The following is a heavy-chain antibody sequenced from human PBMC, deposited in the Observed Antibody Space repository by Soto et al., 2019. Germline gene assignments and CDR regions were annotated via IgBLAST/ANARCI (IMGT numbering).Heavy chain of an antibody. V-gene: IGHV4-39*01. Sequence: PSETLSLSCTVSGGSISSSSYYWGWIRQPPGKGLEWIGSIYYSGSTYYNPSLKSRVTISVDTSKNQFSLKLSSVTAADTAVYYCARGTGVGSGSYFAYWGQGTLVTVSS. D-gene: IGHD3-10*01. CDR2: IYYSGST. J-gene: IGHJ4*02. CDR1: GGSISSSSYY. CDR3: ARGTGVGSGSYFAY.